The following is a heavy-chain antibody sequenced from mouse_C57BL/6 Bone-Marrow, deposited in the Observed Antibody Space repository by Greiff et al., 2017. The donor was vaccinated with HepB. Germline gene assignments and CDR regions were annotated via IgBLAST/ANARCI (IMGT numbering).Heavy chain of an antibody. CDR1: GFTFSSYA. CDR3: TRASITTVVATYYAMDY. J-gene: IGHJ4*01. V-gene: IGHV5-9-1*02. Sequence: EVKLEESGEGLVKPGGSLKLSCAASGFTFSSYAMSWVRQTPEKRLEWVAYISSGGDYIYYADTVKGRFHISRDNARNTLYLQMSSLKSEDTAMYYCTRASITTVVATYYAMDYWGQGTSVTVSS. CDR2: ISSGGDYI. D-gene: IGHD1-1*01.